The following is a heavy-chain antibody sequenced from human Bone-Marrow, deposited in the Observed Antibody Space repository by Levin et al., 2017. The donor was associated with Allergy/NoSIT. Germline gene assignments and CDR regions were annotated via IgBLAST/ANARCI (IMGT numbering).Heavy chain of an antibody. Sequence: SETLSLTCTVSGGSISSSSYYWGWIRQPPGKGLEWIGSIYYSGSTYYNPSLKSRVTISVDTSKNQFSLKLSSVTAADTAVYYCASRTPTIQLWFGDVGSDAFDIWGQGTMVTVSS. D-gene: IGHD5-18*01. CDR3: ASRTPTIQLWFGDVGSDAFDI. CDR2: IYYSGST. CDR1: GGSISSSSYY. V-gene: IGHV4-39*01. J-gene: IGHJ3*02.